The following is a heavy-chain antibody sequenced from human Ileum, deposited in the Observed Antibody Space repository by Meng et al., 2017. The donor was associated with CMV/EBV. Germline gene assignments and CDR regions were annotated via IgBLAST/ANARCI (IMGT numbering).Heavy chain of an antibody. CDR3: ARGLIISGSYYYGMDV. CDR1: GFTFTPYT. V-gene: IGHV3-48*04. D-gene: IGHD3-10*01. CDR2: ISASSSTM. Sequence: GESLKISCVASGFTFTPYTMNWVRQAPGKGLEWISDISASSSTMYYADSVKDRFTISRDNAKNTLYLQMDSLRVEDTAVYFCARGLIISGSYYYGMDVWGQGTMVTVS. J-gene: IGHJ6*02.